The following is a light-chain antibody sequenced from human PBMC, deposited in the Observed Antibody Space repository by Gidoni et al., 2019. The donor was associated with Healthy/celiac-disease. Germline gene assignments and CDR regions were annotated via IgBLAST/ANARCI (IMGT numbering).Light chain of an antibody. CDR3: LQHNSYPRT. Sequence: IQMTPDPPSLSASVGDRVTITGRASQGIRNDLGWYQQKPGKAPKRLRYAASSLQSGGSSRFSGSGSGTEFTLTISSLQPEDSATYYCLQHNSYPRTFGQGTKVEIK. CDR1: QGIRND. V-gene: IGKV1-17*01. CDR2: AAS. J-gene: IGKJ1*01.